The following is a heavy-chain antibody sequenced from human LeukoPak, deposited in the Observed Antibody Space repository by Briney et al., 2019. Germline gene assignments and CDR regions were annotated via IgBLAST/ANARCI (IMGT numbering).Heavy chain of an antibody. J-gene: IGHJ6*03. D-gene: IGHD7-27*01. V-gene: IGHV1-18*01. CDR2: ISGYNGNT. CDR1: GYTFTTYN. Sequence: GASVKVSCKASGYTFTTYNINWVRQAPGQGLEWMGWISGYNGNTNYAQKLQGRVTMTTDTSTSTAYMELRSLKSDDTAVYYCARVNRGYYYYYMDVWGKGTTVTISS. CDR3: ARVNRGYYYYYMDV.